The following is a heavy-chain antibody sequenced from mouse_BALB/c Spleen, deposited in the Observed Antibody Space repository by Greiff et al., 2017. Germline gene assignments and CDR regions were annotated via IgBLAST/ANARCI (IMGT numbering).Heavy chain of an antibody. Sequence: VKLMESGAELVRPGTSVKISCKASGYTFTNYWLGWVKQRPGHGLEWIGDIYPGGGYTNYNEKFKGKATLTAHTSSSTAYMQLSSLTSEDSAVYFCARGGNPFDYWGQGTTLTVSS. CDR2: IYPGGGYT. D-gene: IGHD1-1*02. CDR3: ARGGNPFDY. CDR1: GYTFTNYW. J-gene: IGHJ2*01. V-gene: IGHV1-63*02.